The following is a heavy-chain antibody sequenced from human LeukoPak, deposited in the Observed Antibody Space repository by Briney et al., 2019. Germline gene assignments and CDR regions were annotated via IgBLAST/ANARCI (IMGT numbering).Heavy chain of an antibody. CDR3: AKESTVTPGNVNWFDS. J-gene: IGHJ5*01. CDR1: GFTFSSYA. CDR2: ISGSGGNT. D-gene: IGHD4-17*01. V-gene: IGHV3-23*01. Sequence: GGSLRLSCAASGFTFSSYAMHWVRQAPGKGLEWVSSISGSGGNTYYADSVKGRFTISRDNSKNTLYLQMNSLRADDTAVYYCAKESTVTPGNVNWFDSWGQGTLVTVSS.